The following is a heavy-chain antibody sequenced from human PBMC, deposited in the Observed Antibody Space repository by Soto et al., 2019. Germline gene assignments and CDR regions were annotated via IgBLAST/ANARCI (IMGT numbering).Heavy chain of an antibody. V-gene: IGHV3-64D*06. CDR3: VKSRAGNNLDFFD. D-gene: IGHD1-1*01. CDR1: GFTFSSYS. J-gene: IGHJ4*02. CDR2: IRGNGDPP. Sequence: PGGSLRLSCSATGFTFSSYSMHWVRQAPGKGLEYVSGIRGNGDPPFYADSVKGRFTISRDNSKNTLYLQMSSLSADDTAVYYCVKSRAGNNLDFFDWGQGALVTVSS.